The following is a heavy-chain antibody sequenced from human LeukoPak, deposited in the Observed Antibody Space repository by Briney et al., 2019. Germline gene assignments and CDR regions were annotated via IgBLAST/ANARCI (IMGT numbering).Heavy chain of an antibody. CDR2: ISSSGSTI. V-gene: IGHV3-48*03. CDR3: ARDQRLLEWLNPLDY. Sequence: GGSLRLSCAASGFTFSSYEMNWVRQAPGKGLEWVSYISSSGSTIYYADSVKGRFTISRDNAKNSLYLQMNSLRAEDTAVYYCARDQRLLEWLNPLDYWGQGTLVTVSS. D-gene: IGHD3-3*01. CDR1: GFTFSSYE. J-gene: IGHJ4*02.